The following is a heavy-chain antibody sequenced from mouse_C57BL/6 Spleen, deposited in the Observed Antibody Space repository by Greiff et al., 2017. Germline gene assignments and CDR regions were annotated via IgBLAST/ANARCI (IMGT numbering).Heavy chain of an antibody. CDR3: ARGARGYDERAWFAY. CDR2: IDPSDSYT. V-gene: IGHV1-69*01. J-gene: IGHJ3*01. D-gene: IGHD2-2*01. Sequence: QVQLQQPGAELVMPGASVKLSCKASGYTFTSYWMHWVQQRPGQGLEWIGEIDPSDSYTNYNQKFKGKSTLTVDKSSGTAYMQLSSLTSEDSAVYCCARGARGYDERAWFAYWGQGTLVTVAA. CDR1: GYTFTSYW.